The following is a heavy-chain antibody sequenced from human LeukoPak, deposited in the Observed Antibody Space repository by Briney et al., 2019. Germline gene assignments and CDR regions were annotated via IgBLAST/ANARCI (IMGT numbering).Heavy chain of an antibody. J-gene: IGHJ4*02. CDR2: IIPIFGTA. D-gene: IGHD2-2*01. Sequence: ASVKVSCKASGYTFTSYDINWVRQATGQGLEWMGGIIPIFGTANYAQKFQGRVTITADESTSTAYMELSSLRSEDTAVYYCARGESSTSCYYYWGQGTLVTVSS. V-gene: IGHV1-69*13. CDR1: GYTFTSYD. CDR3: ARGESSTSCYYY.